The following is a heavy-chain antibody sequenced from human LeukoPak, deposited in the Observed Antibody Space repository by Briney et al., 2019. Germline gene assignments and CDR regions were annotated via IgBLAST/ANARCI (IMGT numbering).Heavy chain of an antibody. CDR2: IYTSGST. V-gene: IGHV4-61*02. J-gene: IGHJ5*02. CDR3: ARGSTSSIHGGWFDP. D-gene: IGHD2-2*01. CDR1: GGSISSGSYY. Sequence: SETLSLTCTVSGGSISSGSYYWSWIRQPAGKGLEWIGRIYTSGSTNYNPSLKSRVTISVDTSENQFSLKLSSVTAADTAVYYCARGSTSSIHGGWFDPWGQGTLVTVSS.